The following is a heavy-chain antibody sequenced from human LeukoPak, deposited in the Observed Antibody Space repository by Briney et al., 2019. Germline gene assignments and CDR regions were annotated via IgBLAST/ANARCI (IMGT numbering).Heavy chain of an antibody. V-gene: IGHV3-9*01. Sequence: PGGSLRLSCAASGFTFDDYAMHWVRHAPGKGLEWVSGISWNSGSIGYADSVKGRFTISRDNAKNSLYLQMNSLRAEDTALYYCAKQFDDGGNSGDCWGQGTPVTVSS. CDR1: GFTFDDYA. CDR2: ISWNSGSI. CDR3: AKQFDDGGNSGDC. D-gene: IGHD4-23*01. J-gene: IGHJ4*02.